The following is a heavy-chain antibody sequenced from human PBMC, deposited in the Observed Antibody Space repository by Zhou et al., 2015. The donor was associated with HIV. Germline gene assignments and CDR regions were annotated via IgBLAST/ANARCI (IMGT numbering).Heavy chain of an antibody. CDR3: ARDGYSSSVFQH. D-gene: IGHD4-11*01. V-gene: IGHV1-18*01. CDR1: GYTFTAYG. J-gene: IGHJ1*01. CDR2: ISAHNGNI. Sequence: QVQLVQSGPEVKTPGASVTVSCKASGYTFTAYGITWVRQAPGQGLEWMGWISAHNGNINYAQRFLGRVTLTIDTSTGTAYMDLRSLRSDDTAVYYCARDGYSSSVFQHWGQGTLVTVSS.